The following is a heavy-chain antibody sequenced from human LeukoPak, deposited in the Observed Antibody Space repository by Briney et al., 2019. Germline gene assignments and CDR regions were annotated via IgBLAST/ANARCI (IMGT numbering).Heavy chain of an antibody. CDR1: GCTFSAYS. J-gene: IGHJ6*02. CDR2: ISTGGSTI. CDR3: AREFPDMDV. Sequence: SGGSLRLSCAASGCTFSAYSMNWVRQAPGKGLEWVSFISTGGSTIYYADSVKGRFTISRDNAKNSLYLQMNSLRAEDTAVYYCAREFPDMDVWGQGTTVTVSS. V-gene: IGHV3-48*04.